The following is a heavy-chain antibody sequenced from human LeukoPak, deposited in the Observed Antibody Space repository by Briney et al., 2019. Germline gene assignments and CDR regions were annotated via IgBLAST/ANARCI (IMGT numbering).Heavy chain of an antibody. J-gene: IGHJ5*02. Sequence: ASVKVSCKASGYTFTGYYMHWVRQAPGQGLEWMGWINPNSGGTNYAQKFQGRVTMTRDTSISTAYMELSRLRSDGTAVYYCAVLPAAPSFWFDPWGQGTLVTVSS. D-gene: IGHD2-2*01. CDR1: GYTFTGYY. V-gene: IGHV1-2*02. CDR2: INPNSGGT. CDR3: AVLPAAPSFWFDP.